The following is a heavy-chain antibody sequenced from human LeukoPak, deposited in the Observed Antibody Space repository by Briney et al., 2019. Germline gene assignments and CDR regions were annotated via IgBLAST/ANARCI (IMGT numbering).Heavy chain of an antibody. Sequence: MASETLSLTFTVPGGSISSYYWSWIRQPPGKGLEWNGYIYYTGSTNYNPSLKSRVTISVDASKSQFSLKLTSVTAADTAMYYCAACTGGTCYHLKFDYWGQGTLVTVSS. CDR3: AACTGGTCYHLKFDY. D-gene: IGHD2-15*01. CDR1: GGSISSYY. CDR2: IYYTGST. J-gene: IGHJ4*02. V-gene: IGHV4-59*01.